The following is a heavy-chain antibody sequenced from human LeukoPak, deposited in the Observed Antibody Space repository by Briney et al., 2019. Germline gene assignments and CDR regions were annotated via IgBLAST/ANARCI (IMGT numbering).Heavy chain of an antibody. D-gene: IGHD2-15*01. CDR2: IIPIFGTA. CDR1: GGTFSSYA. CDR3: ARAGCSGGSCYMDAAFDI. Sequence: GSSVKVSCKASGGTFSSYAISWVRQAPGQGLEWMGGIIPIFGTANYAQKFRGRVTITADESTSTAHMELSSLRSEDTAVYYCARAGCSGGSCYMDAAFDIWGQGTMVTVSS. J-gene: IGHJ3*02. V-gene: IGHV1-69*01.